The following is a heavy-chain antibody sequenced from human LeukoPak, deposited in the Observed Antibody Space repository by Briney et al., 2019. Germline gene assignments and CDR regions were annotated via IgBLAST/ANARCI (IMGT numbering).Heavy chain of an antibody. V-gene: IGHV3-30*02. CDR1: GFTFSNYA. CDR2: IRYDGSNK. D-gene: IGHD6-13*01. CDR3: AKDGYSSSWYGTLFDY. J-gene: IGHJ4*02. Sequence: GGSLRLSCAASGFTFSNYAMTWVRQAPGKGLEWVAFIRYDGSNKYYADSVKGRFTISRDNSKNTLYLQMNSLRAEDTAVYYCAKDGYSSSWYGTLFDYWGQGTLVTVSS.